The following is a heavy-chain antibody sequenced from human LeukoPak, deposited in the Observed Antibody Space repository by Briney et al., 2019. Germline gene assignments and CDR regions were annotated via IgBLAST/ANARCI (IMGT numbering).Heavy chain of an antibody. V-gene: IGHV3-23*01. CDR1: GFTFSSYE. CDR3: AKVAGYFEN. J-gene: IGHJ4*02. CDR2: ISGGGDFT. Sequence: GGSLRLSCAASGFTFSSYEMNWVRQAPGKGLEWVSAISGGGDFTYYTDSVKGRFSISRDNFKNTVYLQMNSLRAEDTAVYYCAKVAGYFENWGQGTLVTVSS.